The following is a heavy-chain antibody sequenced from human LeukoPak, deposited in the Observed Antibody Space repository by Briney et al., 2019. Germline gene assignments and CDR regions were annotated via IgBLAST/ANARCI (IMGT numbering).Heavy chain of an antibody. CDR1: GGTFSSYA. J-gene: IGHJ4*02. CDR2: IIPIFGTA. CDR3: ALSLYYYNSSGYYPFDY. Sequence: SVKVSCKASGGTFSSYAISWVRQAPGQGLEWMGGIIPIFGTANYAQKFQGRVTITTDESTSTAYMELSSLTSEDTAVYYCALSLYYYNSSGYYPFDYWGQRTLITVSS. D-gene: IGHD3-22*01. V-gene: IGHV1-69*05.